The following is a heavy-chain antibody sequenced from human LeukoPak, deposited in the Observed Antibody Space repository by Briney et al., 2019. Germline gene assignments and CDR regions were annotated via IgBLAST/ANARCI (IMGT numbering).Heavy chain of an antibody. CDR1: GVSFSSSGYY. J-gene: IGHJ6*03. V-gene: IGHV4-39*07. CDR2: IYYSGSI. D-gene: IGHD2-21*02. CDR3: ARSGYCGGDCHPYYYYMDV. Sequence: WESLSLTCSASGVSFSSSGYYWGWIRQPPGKGLEWVGSIYYSGSIYYNPVLKCRVTISVDTSQNQFYLKLSSVTAADTAVYYCARSGYCGGDCHPYYYYMDVWGKGTTVTVSS.